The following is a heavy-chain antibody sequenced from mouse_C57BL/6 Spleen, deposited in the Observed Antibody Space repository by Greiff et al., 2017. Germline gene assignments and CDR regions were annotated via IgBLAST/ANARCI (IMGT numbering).Heavy chain of an antibody. CDR2: ISSGSSTI. D-gene: IGHD2-5*01. V-gene: IGHV5-17*01. Sequence: DVMLVESGGGLVKPGGSLKLSCAASGFTFSDYGMHWVRQAPEKGLEWVAYISSGSSTIYYADTVKGRFTISRDNAKNTLFLQMTSLRSEDTAMYDCARSNYVDYAMDYWGQGTSVTVSS. CDR3: ARSNYVDYAMDY. J-gene: IGHJ4*01. CDR1: GFTFSDYG.